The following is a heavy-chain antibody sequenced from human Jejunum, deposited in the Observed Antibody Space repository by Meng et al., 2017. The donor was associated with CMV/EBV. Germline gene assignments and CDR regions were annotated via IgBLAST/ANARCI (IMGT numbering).Heavy chain of an antibody. Sequence: VSGGSIGTYSWSWIRQSPGKGLEWIGYIYYSGSTNYNPSLKRRVTISLDASKNQFSLKLRSVTAADTAVYYCARDSGGYGLDAFDIWGQGTMVTVSS. D-gene: IGHD2-15*01. V-gene: IGHV4-59*01. J-gene: IGHJ3*02. CDR1: GGSIGTYS. CDR3: ARDSGGYGLDAFDI. CDR2: IYYSGST.